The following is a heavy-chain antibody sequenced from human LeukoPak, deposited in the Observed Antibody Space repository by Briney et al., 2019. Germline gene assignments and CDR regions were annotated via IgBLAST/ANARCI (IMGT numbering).Heavy chain of an antibody. J-gene: IGHJ5*02. CDR3: ARDVNWFDP. CDR2: IYYSGST. CDR1: GGSISSYY. Sequence: SETQSLTCTVSGGSISSYYWSWIRQPPGKGLEWIGYIYYSGSTNYNPSLKSRVTISVDTSKNQFSLKLSSVTAADTAVYYCARDVNWFDPWGQGTLVTVSS. V-gene: IGHV4-59*01.